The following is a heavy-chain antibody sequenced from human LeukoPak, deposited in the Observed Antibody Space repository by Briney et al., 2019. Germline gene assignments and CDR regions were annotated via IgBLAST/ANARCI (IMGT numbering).Heavy chain of an antibody. D-gene: IGHD3-3*01. Sequence: GGSLRLSCAASGFTFDDYGMSWVRQAPGKGLERVSGINWNGGSTGYADSVKGRFTISRDNAKNSLYLQMNSLRAEDTALYYCARSGGKSSYYDFWIGSQYYFDYWGPGTLVTISS. CDR2: INWNGGST. CDR3: ARSGGKSSYYDFWIGSQYYFDY. V-gene: IGHV3-20*04. J-gene: IGHJ4*02. CDR1: GFTFDDYG.